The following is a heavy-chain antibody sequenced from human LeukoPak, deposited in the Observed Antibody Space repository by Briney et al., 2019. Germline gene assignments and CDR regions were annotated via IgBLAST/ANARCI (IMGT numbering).Heavy chain of an antibody. CDR2: IYHSGST. CDR1: GGSISSYY. J-gene: IGHJ4*02. D-gene: IGHD5-24*01. Sequence: PSETLSLTCTVSGGSISSYYWSWIRQPPGKGLEWIGYIYHSGSTDYNPSLKSRVTISVDTSKNQFSLKLSSVTAADTAVYYCARGTEADGTFMFDFWGQGTLVTVSS. CDR3: ARGTEADGTFMFDF. V-gene: IGHV4-59*01.